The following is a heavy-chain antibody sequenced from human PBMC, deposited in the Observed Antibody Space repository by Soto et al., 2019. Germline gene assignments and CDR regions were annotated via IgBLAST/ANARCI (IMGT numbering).Heavy chain of an antibody. D-gene: IGHD4-17*01. CDR1: GYSISSSNW. J-gene: IGHJ5*02. CDR3: ARVRYGGNSAWFDP. V-gene: IGHV4-28*03. Sequence: SETLSLTCAVSGYSISSSNWWGWIRQPPGKGLEWIGYIYDSGSTYYNPSLKSRVTMSVDTSKNQFSLKLTSVTAVDTAVYYCARVRYGGNSAWFDPWGQGTLVTVSS. CDR2: IYDSGST.